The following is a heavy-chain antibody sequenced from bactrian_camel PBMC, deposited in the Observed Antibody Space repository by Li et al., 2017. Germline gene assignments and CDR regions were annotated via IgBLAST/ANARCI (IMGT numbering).Heavy chain of an antibody. Sequence: HVQLVESGGGSVEAGGSLRLSCAAHEYLFTSYCMGWFRQAPGKEREGVAQIDREGRTNYADSVTGRFAISFDSAKNTLHLQMNSLTLEDTAVYYCAADLLCLQYGASWGSFGVWGQGTQVTVS. CDR2: IDREGRT. CDR3: AADLLCLQYGASWGSFGV. J-gene: IGHJ6*01. V-gene: IGHV3S53*01. D-gene: IGHD6*01. CDR1: EYLFTSYC.